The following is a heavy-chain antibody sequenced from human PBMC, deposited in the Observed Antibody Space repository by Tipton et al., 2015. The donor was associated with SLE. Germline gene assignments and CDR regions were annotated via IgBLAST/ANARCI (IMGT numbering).Heavy chain of an antibody. D-gene: IGHD1-1*01. J-gene: IGHJ4*02. CDR1: GFTVSSNY. CDR3: ARDHSGSGQAFDN. CDR2: IYGGGST. V-gene: IGHV3-53*01. Sequence: QLVQSGGGLIQPGGSLRLSCAASGFTVSSNYMSWVRQAPGKGLEWVSVIYGGGSTDYADSVKGRFTISRDNDRNTLYLQMNSLAVGDTAFYYCARDHSGSGQAFDNWGQGILVTVFS.